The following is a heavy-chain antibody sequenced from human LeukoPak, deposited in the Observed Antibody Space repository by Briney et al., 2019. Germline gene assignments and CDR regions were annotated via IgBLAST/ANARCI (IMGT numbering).Heavy chain of an antibody. CDR2: IYYSGST. V-gene: IGHV4-39*01. J-gene: IGHJ5*02. D-gene: IGHD5-12*01. CDR3: ARRRGYSGYDKALDP. CDR1: GGSISSSSYY. Sequence: SETLSLTCTVSGGSISSSSYYWGWIRQPPGKGLEWIGSIYYSGSTYYNPSLKSRVTISVDTSKNQFSLKLSSVTAADTAVYYCARRRGYSGYDKALDPWGQGTLVTVSS.